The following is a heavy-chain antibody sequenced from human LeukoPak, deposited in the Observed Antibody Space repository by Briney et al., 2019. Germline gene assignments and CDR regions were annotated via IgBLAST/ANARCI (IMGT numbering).Heavy chain of an antibody. J-gene: IGHJ4*02. CDR1: GFTFSNYG. Sequence: GGSLTLSCAASGFTFSNYGMSWVRQAPGKGLEWVSGLPASGGATYADSVRGRFTISRDNSKNTLYLQMNSLRAEDTAVYYCAKDARGVTTPYYFDYWGQGTLVTVSS. V-gene: IGHV3-23*01. CDR3: AKDARGVTTPYYFDY. CDR2: LPASGGAT. D-gene: IGHD4-17*01.